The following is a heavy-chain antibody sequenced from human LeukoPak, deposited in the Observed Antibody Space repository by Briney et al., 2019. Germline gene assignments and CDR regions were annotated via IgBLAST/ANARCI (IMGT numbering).Heavy chain of an antibody. CDR3: ARVAYYYDSSGYSYYFDY. CDR2: IYYSGST. V-gene: IGHV4-61*01. CDR1: GGSVSSGSYY. J-gene: IGHJ4*02. Sequence: PSETLSLTCTVCGGSVSSGSYYWSWIRQPPGKGLEWIGYIYYSGSTNYNPSLKSRVTISVDTSKNQFSLKLSSVTAADTAVYYCARVAYYYDSSGYSYYFDYWGQGTLVTVFS. D-gene: IGHD3-22*01.